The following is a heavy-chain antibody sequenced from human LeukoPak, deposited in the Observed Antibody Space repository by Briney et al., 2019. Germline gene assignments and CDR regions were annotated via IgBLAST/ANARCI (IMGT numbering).Heavy chain of an antibody. CDR3: AKDTTPHDYGDSSDN. J-gene: IGHJ4*02. CDR2: ISGSGGST. Sequence: GGSLRLSCAASGLAFSIYAMSWVRQAPGKGLEWVSAISGSGGSTYYADSVKGRFTISRDNSKNTLYLQMNSLRAEDTAVYYCAKDTTPHDYGDSSDNWGQGTLVTVSS. D-gene: IGHD4-17*01. CDR1: GLAFSIYA. V-gene: IGHV3-23*01.